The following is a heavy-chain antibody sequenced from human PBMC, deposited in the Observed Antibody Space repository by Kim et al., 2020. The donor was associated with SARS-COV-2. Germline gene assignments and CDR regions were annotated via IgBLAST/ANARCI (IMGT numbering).Heavy chain of an antibody. Sequence: SETLSLTCAVSGDSISSSNWWSWVRQPPGKGLEWIGEIYHSGSTNYNPSLKSRVTISVDKSKNQFSLKLSSVTAADTAVYYCARVGRIVVVVAATRYYYYGMDVWGQGTTVTVSS. CDR1: GDSISSSNW. CDR2: IYHSGST. D-gene: IGHD2-15*01. CDR3: ARVGRIVVVVAATRYYYYGMDV. V-gene: IGHV4-4*02. J-gene: IGHJ6*02.